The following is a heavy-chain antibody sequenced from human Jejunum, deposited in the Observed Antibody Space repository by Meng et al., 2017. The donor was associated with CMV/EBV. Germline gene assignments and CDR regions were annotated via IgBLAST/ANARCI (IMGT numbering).Heavy chain of an antibody. Sequence: CAASVFTFSAYWMHWVRQGPGKGLVWVSRLNGDGDYANYADSVQGRFTFYRDNARNTVFLQMDSLRGEDTGIYYCVRDGHHWNFDYWGQGTPVTVSS. J-gene: IGHJ4*02. D-gene: IGHD1-1*01. V-gene: IGHV3-74*01. CDR2: LNGDGDYA. CDR1: VFTFSAYW. CDR3: VRDGHHWNFDY.